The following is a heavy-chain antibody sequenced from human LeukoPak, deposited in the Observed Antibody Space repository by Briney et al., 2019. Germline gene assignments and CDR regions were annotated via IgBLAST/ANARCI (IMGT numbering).Heavy chain of an antibody. J-gene: IGHJ5*02. CDR3: ARGKRANWFDP. CDR1: GYTFTSYD. V-gene: IGHV1-8*01. CDR2: MNPNSGNT. Sequence: ASVKVSCKASGYTFTSYDINWVRHATGQGLEWMGWMNPNSGNTGYAQKFQGRVTVTRNTSISTAYMELSSLRSEDTAVYYCARGKRANWFDPWGQGTLVTVSS.